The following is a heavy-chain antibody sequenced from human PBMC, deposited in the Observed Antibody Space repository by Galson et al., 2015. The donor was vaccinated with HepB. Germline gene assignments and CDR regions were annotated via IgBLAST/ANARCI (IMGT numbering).Heavy chain of an antibody. CDR1: GFTFRNYA. V-gene: IGHV3-23*01. CDR3: ARVHPEYTSGGYRQALYYFDS. D-gene: IGHD6-19*01. J-gene: IGHJ4*02. Sequence: SLRLSCAASGFTFRNYAMSWVRQAPGKGLEWVSAITPSGDNTYSAASVKGRFTISRDNSKKPLFLQKTGLTADDAAIYYCARVHPEYTSGGYRQALYYFDSWGQGTLVAVSS. CDR2: ITPSGDNT.